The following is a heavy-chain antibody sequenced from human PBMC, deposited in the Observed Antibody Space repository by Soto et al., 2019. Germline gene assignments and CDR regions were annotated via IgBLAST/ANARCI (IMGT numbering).Heavy chain of an antibody. Sequence: GGSLRLSCAASGFTFSSYGMHWVRQAPGKGLEWVAVIWYDGSNKYYADSVKGRFTISRDNSKNTLYLQMNSLRAEDTAVYYCARDIAAAGASYYYYGMDVWGQGTTVTVSS. J-gene: IGHJ6*02. V-gene: IGHV3-33*01. CDR3: ARDIAAAGASYYYYGMDV. D-gene: IGHD6-13*01. CDR1: GFTFSSYG. CDR2: IWYDGSNK.